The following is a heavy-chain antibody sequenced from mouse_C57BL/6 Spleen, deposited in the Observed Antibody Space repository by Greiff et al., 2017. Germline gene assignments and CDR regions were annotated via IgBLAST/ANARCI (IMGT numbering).Heavy chain of an antibody. J-gene: IGHJ2*01. CDR2: IDPSDSET. CDR3: ARGRDPYYFDY. V-gene: IGHV1-52*01. Sequence: VQLQQPGAELVRPGSSVKLSCKASGYTFTSYWMHWVKQRPIQGLEWIGNIDPSDSETHYNQKFKDKATLTVDKSSSTAYMQLSSLTSEDSAVYYCARGRDPYYFDYWGQGTTLTVSS. CDR1: GYTFTSYW.